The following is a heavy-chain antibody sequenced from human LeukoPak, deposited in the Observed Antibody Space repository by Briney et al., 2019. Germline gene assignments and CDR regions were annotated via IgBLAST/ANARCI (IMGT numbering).Heavy chain of an antibody. CDR3: ARIDRGYCSSTSCYSSWFDP. CDR1: GGSISSYY. D-gene: IGHD2-2*01. CDR2: IYYSGST. J-gene: IGHJ5*02. V-gene: IGHV4-59*08. Sequence: SETLSLTCTVSGGSISSYYWSWIRQPPGKGLEWIGYIYYSGSTNYNPSLKSRATISVDTSKNQFSLKLSSVTAADTAVYYCARIDRGYCSSTSCYSSWFDPWGQGTLVTVSS.